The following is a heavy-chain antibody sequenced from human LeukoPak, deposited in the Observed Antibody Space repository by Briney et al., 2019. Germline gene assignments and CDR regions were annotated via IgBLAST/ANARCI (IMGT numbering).Heavy chain of an antibody. Sequence: PGGSLRLSCAASGFTFSSYWMSWVRQPPGKGLEWIGEINHSGSTNYNPSLKSRVTISVDTSKNQFSLKLSSVTAADTAVYYCAGSKGVSGTFDYWGQGTLVTVSS. CDR3: AGSKGVSGTFDY. CDR1: GFTFSSYW. V-gene: IGHV4-34*08. J-gene: IGHJ4*02. CDR2: INHSGST. D-gene: IGHD1-1*01.